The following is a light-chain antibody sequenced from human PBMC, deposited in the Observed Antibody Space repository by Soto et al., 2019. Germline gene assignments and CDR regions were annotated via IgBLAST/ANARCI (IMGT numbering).Light chain of an antibody. J-gene: IGKJ4*01. V-gene: IGKV3-15*01. Sequence: EIVMTQSPATLSVSQGERAPLSCRASQSVSSNLAWYQQKPGQAPRLLIYGASTRATGIPARFSGSGSGTEFTLTISSLQSEDFAVYYCQQYNSWPLTFGGGTKVEIK. CDR3: QQYNSWPLT. CDR2: GAS. CDR1: QSVSSN.